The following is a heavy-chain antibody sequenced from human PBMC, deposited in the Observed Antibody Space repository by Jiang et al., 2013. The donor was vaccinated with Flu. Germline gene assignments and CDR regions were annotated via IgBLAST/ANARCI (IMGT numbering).Heavy chain of an antibody. CDR1: SSNSAA. CDR3: ARVKTGVLRSYNWFDP. D-gene: IGHD3-3*01. CDR2: TYYRSKWYN. Sequence: SSNSAAWNWIRQSPSRGLEWLGRTYYRSKWYNDYAVSVKSRITINPDTSKNQFSLQLNSVTPEDTAVYYCARVKTGVLRSYNWFDPWGQGTLVTVSS. J-gene: IGHJ5*02. V-gene: IGHV6-1*01.